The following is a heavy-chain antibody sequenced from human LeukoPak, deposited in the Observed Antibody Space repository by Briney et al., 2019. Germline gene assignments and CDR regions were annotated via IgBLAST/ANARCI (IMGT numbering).Heavy chain of an antibody. V-gene: IGHV1-18*01. CDR3: ARDPGDYYDSSGYYARWYFDY. Sequence: ASVTVSCKASGYTFTSYGISWVRQAPGQGLEWMGWISAYNGNTNYAQKLQGRVTMTTDTSTSTAYMELRSLRSDDTAVCYCARDPGDYYDSSGYYARWYFDYWGQGTLVTVSS. J-gene: IGHJ4*02. CDR2: ISAYNGNT. CDR1: GYTFTSYG. D-gene: IGHD3-22*01.